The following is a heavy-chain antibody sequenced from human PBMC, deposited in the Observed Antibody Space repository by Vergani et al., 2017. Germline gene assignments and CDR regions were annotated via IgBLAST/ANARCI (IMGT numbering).Heavy chain of an antibody. V-gene: IGHV3-15*02. D-gene: IGHD3-10*01. J-gene: IGHJ4*02. Sequence: EVKLVESGGALVKPGGSLRLSCAVSGFAFSNAWMTWVRQVPGKGLEWVGRIKRESDGGTAQYAAPVKGRFTVSRDDSKNTLYLQMNSLKMEDTAVYYCTTDFGGTCDTTICDSRFDYWGQGTLVTVSS. CDR3: TTDFGGTCDTTICDSRFDY. CDR1: GFAFSNAW. CDR2: IKRESDGGTA.